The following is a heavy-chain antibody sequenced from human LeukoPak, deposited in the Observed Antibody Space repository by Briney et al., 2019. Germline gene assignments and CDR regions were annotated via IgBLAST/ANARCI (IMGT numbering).Heavy chain of an antibody. D-gene: IGHD2-2*01. CDR2: IIPILGIA. V-gene: IGHV1-69*04. CDR3: ARAHCSSTSCYAELYYFDY. Sequence: SVKVSCKASGGTFSSYAISWVRQAPGHGLEWMGRIIPILGIANYAQKFQGRVTITADKSTNTAYMELSSLRSEDTAVYYCARAHCSSTSCYAELYYFDYWGQGTLVTVSS. J-gene: IGHJ4*02. CDR1: GGTFSSYA.